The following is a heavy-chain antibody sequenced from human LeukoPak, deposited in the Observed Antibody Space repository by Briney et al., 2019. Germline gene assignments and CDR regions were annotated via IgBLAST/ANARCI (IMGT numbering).Heavy chain of an antibody. CDR1: GFTFSSYS. D-gene: IGHD2-2*01. Sequence: GGSLRLSCAASGFTFSSYSMNWVRQAPGKGLEWVSSISSSSSYIYYADSVKGRSTISRDNAKNSLYLQMNSLRAEDTAVYYCARDGRGYCSSTSCLFDYWGQGTLVTVSS. J-gene: IGHJ4*02. V-gene: IGHV3-21*01. CDR3: ARDGRGYCSSTSCLFDY. CDR2: ISSSSSYI.